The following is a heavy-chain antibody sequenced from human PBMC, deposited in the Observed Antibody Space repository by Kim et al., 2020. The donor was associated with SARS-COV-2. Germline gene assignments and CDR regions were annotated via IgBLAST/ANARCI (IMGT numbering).Heavy chain of an antibody. CDR1: GFPLSSYA. D-gene: IGHD2-21*02. CDR3: AQASDFHAFDI. Sequence: GGSLRLSCAASGFPLSSYAMTWVRQAPGKGLEWVSAISGRGGSKYYADSVKGRFTISRDNSKNTLYLQMNSLRAEDTAVYYCAQASDFHAFDIWGQGTMVTVSS. V-gene: IGHV3-23*01. J-gene: IGHJ3*02. CDR2: ISGRGGSK.